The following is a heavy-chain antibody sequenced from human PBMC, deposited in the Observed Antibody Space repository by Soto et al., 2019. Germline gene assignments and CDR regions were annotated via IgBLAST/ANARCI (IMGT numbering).Heavy chain of an antibody. CDR1: GGSISSYY. V-gene: IGHV4-59*08. D-gene: IGHD3-3*01. Sequence: SETLSLTCTVSGGSISSYYWSWIRQPPGKGLEWIGYIYYSGSTNYNPSLKSRVTISVDTSKNQFSLKLSSVTAADTAVYYCATTATNYDFWSGPYFDYWGQGALVTVSS. CDR2: IYYSGST. J-gene: IGHJ4*02. CDR3: ATTATNYDFWSGPYFDY.